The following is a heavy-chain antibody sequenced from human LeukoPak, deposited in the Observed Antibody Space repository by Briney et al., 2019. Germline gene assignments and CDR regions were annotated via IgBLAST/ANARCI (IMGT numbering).Heavy chain of an antibody. CDR1: GGSFGGYY. J-gene: IGHJ5*02. CDR3: ARGAPGLWLRWFDP. Sequence: SETLSLTCAVYGGSFGGYYWSWIRQPPGKGLEWIGEINHSGSTNYNPSLKSRVTISVDTSKNQFSLKLSSVTAADTAVYYCARGAPGLWLRWFDPWGQGTLVTVSS. D-gene: IGHD5-18*01. V-gene: IGHV4-34*01. CDR2: INHSGST.